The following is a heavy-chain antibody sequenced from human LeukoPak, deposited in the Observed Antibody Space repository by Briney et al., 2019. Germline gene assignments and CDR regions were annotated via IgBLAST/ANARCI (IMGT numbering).Heavy chain of an antibody. D-gene: IGHD3-10*01. CDR3: AKSNGYGLIDI. Sequence: SETLSLTCAVSGGSFSGYYWSWIRQPPGKGLEWVWEINHSGSTNYNPSLKSRVTISVDTSKNQFSLKLSSVTAADTAVYYCAKSNGYGLIDIWGRGRMATVSS. CDR2: INHSGST. J-gene: IGHJ3*02. CDR1: GGSFSGYY. V-gene: IGHV4-34*01.